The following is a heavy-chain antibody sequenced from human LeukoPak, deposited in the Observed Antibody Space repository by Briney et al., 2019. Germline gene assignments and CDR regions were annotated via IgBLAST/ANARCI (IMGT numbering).Heavy chain of an antibody. CDR2: IYYSGCT. J-gene: IGHJ4*02. V-gene: IGHV4-39*01. D-gene: IGHD4-17*01. Sequence: SETLSLTCTVSGGSIGSSSYYWGWIRQPPGKGLEWIGSIYYSGCTYYNPSLKSRVTISVDTSKNQFSLKLSSVTAADTAVYYCARIKATVTSFKFDYWGQGTLVTVSS. CDR3: ARIKATVTSFKFDY. CDR1: GGSIGSSSYY.